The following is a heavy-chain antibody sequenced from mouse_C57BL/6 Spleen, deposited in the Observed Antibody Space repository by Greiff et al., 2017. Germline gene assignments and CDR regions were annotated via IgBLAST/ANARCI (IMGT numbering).Heavy chain of an antibody. Sequence: EVKLVESGGGLVQPGGSLSLSCAASGFTFTDYYMSWVRQPPGKALEWLGFIRNKANGYTTEYSASGKGRFTISRDNSQSILYLQMNALRAEDSATYYCARWDSNLGYWYFDVWGTGTTVTVSS. CDR1: GFTFTDYY. D-gene: IGHD2-5*01. V-gene: IGHV7-3*01. CDR3: ARWDSNLGYWYFDV. J-gene: IGHJ1*03. CDR2: IRNKANGYTT.